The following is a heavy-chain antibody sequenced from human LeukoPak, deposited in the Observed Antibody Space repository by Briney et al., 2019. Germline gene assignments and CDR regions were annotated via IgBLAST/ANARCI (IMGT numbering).Heavy chain of an antibody. CDR2: IYYSGST. J-gene: IGHJ4*02. Sequence: SETLSLTCTVSGGSISSYYWSWIRQPPGKGLVWIGYIYYSGSTNFNPSLKSRVTISVDTSKNQFSLKLSSVTAADTAVYYCARAGYCSGGSCFRVYYFDSWGQGALVTVSS. CDR3: ARAGYCSGGSCFRVYYFDS. CDR1: GGSISSYY. D-gene: IGHD2-15*01. V-gene: IGHV4-59*01.